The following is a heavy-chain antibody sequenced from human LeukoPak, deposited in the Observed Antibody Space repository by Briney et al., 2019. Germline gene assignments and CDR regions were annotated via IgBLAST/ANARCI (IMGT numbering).Heavy chain of an antibody. V-gene: IGHV3-30*02. Sequence: GGSLRLSCAASGFPFSTYGMHWVRQAPGKGLEWVSFIRYDGNNKQYGDSVKGRFTISRDDSKNTLYLQMSSPRAEDTAVYYCAKTLRDSSGYYAAGDWGQGTLVTVSS. D-gene: IGHD3-22*01. J-gene: IGHJ4*02. CDR1: GFPFSTYG. CDR3: AKTLRDSSGYYAAGD. CDR2: IRYDGNNK.